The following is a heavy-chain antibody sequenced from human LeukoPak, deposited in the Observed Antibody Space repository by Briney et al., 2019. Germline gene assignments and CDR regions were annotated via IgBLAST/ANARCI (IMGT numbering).Heavy chain of an antibody. CDR3: AREYYGSGSYFDY. J-gene: IGHJ4*02. V-gene: IGHV1-69*05. D-gene: IGHD3-10*01. CDR1: GGTFSSYA. Sequence: GSSVKVSCKASGGTFSSYAISWVRQAPGQGLEWMGRIIPIFGTANYAQKFQGRVTITTDESKSTAYMELSSLRSEDTAVYYCAREYYGSGSYFDYWGQGTLVTVSS. CDR2: IIPIFGTA.